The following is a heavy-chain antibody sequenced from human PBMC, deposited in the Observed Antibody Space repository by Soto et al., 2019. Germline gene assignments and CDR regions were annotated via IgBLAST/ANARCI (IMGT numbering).Heavy chain of an antibody. Sequence: QVHLQESGPGLVKPSGTLSLTCVVSGGSISGRNWWSGVRQAPGKGLEWIGEVFHSGDTTYSPSLRSRVTISVDKSKNQFSLNLNSVTAADTAVYYCTRLIYDSRLNYFYFDLWGQGALVTVSS. D-gene: IGHD3-22*01. CDR1: GGSISGRNW. J-gene: IGHJ4*02. CDR2: VFHSGDT. V-gene: IGHV4-4*02. CDR3: TRLIYDSRLNYFYFDL.